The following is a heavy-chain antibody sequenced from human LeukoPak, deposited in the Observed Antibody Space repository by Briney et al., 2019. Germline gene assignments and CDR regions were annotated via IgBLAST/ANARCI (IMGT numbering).Heavy chain of an antibody. CDR3: ARVTHDTGIVVVPAAIPWFDP. CDR1: GFTFSSYG. Sequence: GGSLRLSCAASGFTFSSYGMHWVRQAPGKGLEWVAVISYDGSNKYYADSVKGRFTISRDNSKDTLYLQMNSLRAEDTAVYYCARVTHDTGIVVVPAAIPWFDPWGQGTLVTVSS. CDR2: ISYDGSNK. D-gene: IGHD2-2*02. V-gene: IGHV3-30*03. J-gene: IGHJ5*02.